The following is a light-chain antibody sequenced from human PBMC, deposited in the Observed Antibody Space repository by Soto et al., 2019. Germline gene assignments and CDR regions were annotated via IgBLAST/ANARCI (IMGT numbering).Light chain of an antibody. V-gene: IGLV2-14*01. J-gene: IGLJ1*01. CDR3: SSYTTSRTPLYV. CDR2: EVT. Sequence: QTVVTQPASVSGSPGQSITISCTGTSSDVGGYNYVSWYQHHPGKAPKLLIYEVTNRPSGVSNRFSASKSGNTASLTISGLQAEDEADYYCSSYTTSRTPLYVFGTGTKLTVL. CDR1: SSDVGGYNY.